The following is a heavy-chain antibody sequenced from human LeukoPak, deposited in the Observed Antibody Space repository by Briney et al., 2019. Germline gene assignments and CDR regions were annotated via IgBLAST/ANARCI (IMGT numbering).Heavy chain of an antibody. D-gene: IGHD3-10*01. CDR1: GYSFTSYW. V-gene: IGHV5-51*01. CDR3: ASSMVRGDYYYYGMDV. J-gene: IGHJ6*02. CDR2: IYPGDSDT. Sequence: GESLKISCKGSGYSFTSYWIGWVRQVPGKGLEWMGIIYPGDSDTRYSPSFQGQVTIPADKSISTAYLQWSSLKASDTAMYYCASSMVRGDYYYYGMDVWGQGTTVTVSS.